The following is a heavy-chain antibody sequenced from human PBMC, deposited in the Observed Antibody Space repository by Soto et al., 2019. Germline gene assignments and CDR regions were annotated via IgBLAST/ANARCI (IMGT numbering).Heavy chain of an antibody. CDR3: AKGAVAGTPTSYYYCGMDV. Sequence: QVQLLQSGAEVKNPGSSVRVSCEASGGTFRTYAISWVRQAPGQGLEWRGEIIPIFGKANYAQKFQGRVKITADESTTSGHIALRGLTSEDTAVYYCAKGAVAGTPTSYYYCGMDVWCQGTKVTVA. CDR1: GGTFRTYA. D-gene: IGHD6-19*01. V-gene: IGHV1-69*12. CDR2: IIPIFGKA. J-gene: IGHJ6*02.